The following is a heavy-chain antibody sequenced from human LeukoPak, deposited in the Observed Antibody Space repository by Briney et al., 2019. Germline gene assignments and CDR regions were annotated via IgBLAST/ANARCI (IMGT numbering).Heavy chain of an antibody. Sequence: SGPTLVNPTQTLTLTCTFSGLSFSTSAAGVGWIRQPPGKALEWLALISWDDTKHYSPSLKSRLTITKDTSKNQVVLIMTNMDPVDTATYYCAHRSRGYGYGIDYWGQGALVTVSS. V-gene: IGHV2-5*02. CDR2: ISWDDTK. CDR1: GLSFSTSAAG. D-gene: IGHD5-18*01. CDR3: AHRSRGYGYGIDY. J-gene: IGHJ4*02.